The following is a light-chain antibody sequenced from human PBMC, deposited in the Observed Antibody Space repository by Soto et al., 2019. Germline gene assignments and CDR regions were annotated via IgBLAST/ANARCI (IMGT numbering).Light chain of an antibody. CDR1: QSVSGSY. V-gene: IGKV3-20*01. CDR2: GAS. J-gene: IGKJ4*01. CDR3: QQYGSSPLT. Sequence: EIVLTQSPGTLSVSPGERATLSCRASQSVSGSYLAWYQQKPGQAPRLLIYGASSRATGIPDRFSGSGSGTDFTLTISRLEPEDFAVYYCQQYGSSPLTFGRGTKVEIK.